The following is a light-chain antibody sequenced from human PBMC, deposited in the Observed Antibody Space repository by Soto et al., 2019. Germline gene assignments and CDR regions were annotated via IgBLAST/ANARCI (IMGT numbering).Light chain of an antibody. CDR1: SSNIGAGYD. CDR2: GNS. V-gene: IGLV1-40*01. Sequence: QSVLTRPPSVSRAPGPRVTITCTGSSSNIGAGYDVHWYQQLPGTAPKLLIYGNSNRPSGVPDRFSGSKSGTSASLAITGLQAEDEADYYCQSYDSSLSVNYVFGPGTKVTVL. J-gene: IGLJ1*01. CDR3: QSYDSSLSVNYV.